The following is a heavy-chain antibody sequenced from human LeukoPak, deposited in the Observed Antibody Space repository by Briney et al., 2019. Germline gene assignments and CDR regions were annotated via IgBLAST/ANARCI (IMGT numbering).Heavy chain of an antibody. V-gene: IGHV1-69*13. CDR1: GGTFSSYG. D-gene: IGHD5-24*01. Sequence: SVKVSCKPSGGTFSSYGVSWVRQAPGQGLEWMGGIIPIFRATNYAQRFRGRVTITADESTSTAYMGLSSLRSEDTAVYYCARSQRAGYNVYYFDSWGQGTLVTVSS. CDR2: IIPIFRAT. CDR3: ARSQRAGYNVYYFDS. J-gene: IGHJ4*02.